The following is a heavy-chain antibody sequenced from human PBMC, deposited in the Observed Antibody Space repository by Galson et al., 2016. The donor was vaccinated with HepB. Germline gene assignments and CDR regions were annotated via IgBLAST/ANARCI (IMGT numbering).Heavy chain of an antibody. CDR2: IYHSGST. Sequence: SETLSLTCAVSGGSISNSNWWSWVRQPPGKGLEWIGEIYHSGSTNYNPSLKSRVTISLDMSKNQFSLKLRSVTAADTAVYYCARDRTLFGVVTALWYWGQGTQVTVSS. CDR3: ARDRTLFGVVTALWY. J-gene: IGHJ4*02. CDR1: GGSISNSNW. D-gene: IGHD3-3*01. V-gene: IGHV4-4*02.